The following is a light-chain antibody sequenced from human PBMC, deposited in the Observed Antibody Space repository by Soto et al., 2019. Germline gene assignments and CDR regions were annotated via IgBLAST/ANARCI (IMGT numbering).Light chain of an antibody. CDR3: ATWDDSLNARGV. Sequence: QLVLTQPPSASGTPGQRVTISCSGSRSNIGNNAVSWYQQFPGTAPKLLIYNNNQRPSGVPDRFSGSKSGTSASLAISGLQSEDEADYYCATWDDSLNARGVFGGGTQLTVL. J-gene: IGLJ3*02. V-gene: IGLV1-44*01. CDR1: RSNIGNNA. CDR2: NNN.